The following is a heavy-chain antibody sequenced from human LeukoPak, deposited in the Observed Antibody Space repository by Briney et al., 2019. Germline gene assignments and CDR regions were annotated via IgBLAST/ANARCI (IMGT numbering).Heavy chain of an antibody. J-gene: IGHJ4*02. CDR2: IIPIFGTA. CDR3: ARGLRYYYDSSGDRAADY. Sequence: GASVKVSCKASGGTFSSYAISWVRQAPGQGLEWMGGIIPIFGTANYAQKFQGRVTITADESTSTAYMELSSLRSEDTAVYYCARGLRYYYDSSGDRAADYWGQGTLVTDSS. CDR1: GGTFSSYA. D-gene: IGHD3-22*01. V-gene: IGHV1-69*13.